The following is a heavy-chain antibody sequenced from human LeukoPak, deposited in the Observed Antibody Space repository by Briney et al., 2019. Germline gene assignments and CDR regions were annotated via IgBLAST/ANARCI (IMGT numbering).Heavy chain of an antibody. V-gene: IGHV3-21*01. J-gene: IGHJ4*02. D-gene: IGHD6-19*01. CDR1: GFTFSAYN. CDR2: ISGGSDYI. CDR3: ARFGSGWYWEY. Sequence: PGGSLRLSCAASGFTFSAYNMYWVRQAPGKGLEWVSSISGGSDYIFHADPVKGRFTISRDNAKNSLYLQMNSLRVEDTAVYYCARFGSGWYWEYWGQGALVTVSS.